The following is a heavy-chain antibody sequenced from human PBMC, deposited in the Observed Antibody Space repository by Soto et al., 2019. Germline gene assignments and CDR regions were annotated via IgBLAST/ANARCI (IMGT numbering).Heavy chain of an antibody. CDR3: ARGLAVEDAFDI. D-gene: IGHD2-15*01. CDR2: IYYSGST. Sequence: SETLSLTCTVSGGSISSGGYYWSWIRQHPGKGLEWIGYIYYSGSTYYNPSLKSRVTISVDTSKNQFSLKLSSVTAADTAVYYCARGLAVEDAFDIWGQGTMVTVSS. J-gene: IGHJ3*02. CDR1: GGSISSGGYY. V-gene: IGHV4-31*03.